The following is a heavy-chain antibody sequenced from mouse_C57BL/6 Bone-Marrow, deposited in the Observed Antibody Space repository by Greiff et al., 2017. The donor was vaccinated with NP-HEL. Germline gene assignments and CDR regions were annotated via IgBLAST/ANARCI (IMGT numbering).Heavy chain of an antibody. CDR3: ARGHYGNYPAWFAY. CDR1: GYTFTSYW. V-gene: IGHV1-50*01. J-gene: IGHJ3*01. D-gene: IGHD2-1*01. Sequence: QVHVKQPGAELVKPGASVKLSCKASGYTFTSYWMQWVKQRPGQGLEWIGEIDPSDSYTNYNQKFKGKATLTVDTSSSTAYMQLSSLTSEDSAVYYCARGHYGNYPAWFAYWGQGTLVTVSA. CDR2: IDPSDSYT.